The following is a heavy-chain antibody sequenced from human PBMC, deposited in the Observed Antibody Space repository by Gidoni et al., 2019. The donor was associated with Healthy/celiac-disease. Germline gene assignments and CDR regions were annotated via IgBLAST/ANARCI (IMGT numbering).Heavy chain of an antibody. J-gene: IGHJ6*03. D-gene: IGHD2-2*01. CDR3: AGSDQSLKYYYYYYMDV. Sequence: QVQLQESGPGLVKPSGTLSLTCAVSGGSISSSNWWSWVRQPPGKGLEWIGEIYHSGSTNYNPSLKSRVTISVDKSKNQFSLKLSSVTAADTAVYYCAGSDQSLKYYYYYYMDVWGKGTTVTVSS. CDR1: GGSISSSNW. V-gene: IGHV4-4*02. CDR2: IYHSGST.